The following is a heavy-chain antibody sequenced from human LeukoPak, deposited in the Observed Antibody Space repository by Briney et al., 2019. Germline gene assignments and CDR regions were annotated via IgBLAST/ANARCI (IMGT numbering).Heavy chain of an antibody. CDR2: ISSSGSTI. V-gene: IGHV3-48*04. CDR3: ARVLGVIAFDY. Sequence: GGSLRLSCAASGFTFSSYSMNWVRQAPGKGLEWVSSISSSGSTIYYADSVKGRFTISRDNAKNSLYLQMNSLRAEDTAVYYCARVLGVIAFDYWGQGTLVTVSS. J-gene: IGHJ4*02. D-gene: IGHD3-16*02. CDR1: GFTFSSYS.